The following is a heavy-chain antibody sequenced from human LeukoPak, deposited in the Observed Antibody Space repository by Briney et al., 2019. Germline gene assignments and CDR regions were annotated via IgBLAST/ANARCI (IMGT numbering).Heavy chain of an antibody. J-gene: IGHJ3*02. CDR2: ISSSSSYI. Sequence: GGSLRLSCAASGFTLSSYGMNWVRQAPGKGLEWVSFISSSSSYIYYADSVKGRFTISRDNAKNSLYLQMNSLRAEDTAVYYCARDSAYYYDSSGYYPRSFDIWGQGTMVTVSS. CDR3: ARDSAYYYDSSGYYPRSFDI. CDR1: GFTLSSYG. D-gene: IGHD3-22*01. V-gene: IGHV3-21*01.